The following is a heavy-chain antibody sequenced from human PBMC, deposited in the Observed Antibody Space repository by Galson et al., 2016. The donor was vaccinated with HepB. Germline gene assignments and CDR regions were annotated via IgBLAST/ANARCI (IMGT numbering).Heavy chain of an antibody. CDR1: GYSFTDYW. D-gene: IGHD3-22*01. CDR3: ARHVHSSSSGADDF. Sequence: QSGAEVKKPGESLRISCQASGYSFTDYWITWVRQMPGKGLEWMGRIAPRDSYINYSPSFQGRVTISVDRSISAAYLQWSRLRATDTATYYWARHVHSSSSGADDFWGQGSLVTVSS. CDR2: IAPRDSYI. V-gene: IGHV5-10-1*01. J-gene: IGHJ4*02.